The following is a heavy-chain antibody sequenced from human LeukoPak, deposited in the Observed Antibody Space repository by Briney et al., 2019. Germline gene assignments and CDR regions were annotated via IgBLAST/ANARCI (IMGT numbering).Heavy chain of an antibody. J-gene: IGHJ4*02. Sequence: GGSLRLSCVASGFTISGHAMSWVRQAPAKGLEWVSITVAGYSETHYADSVRGRFTISRDDSSNTLSLEMSRLGADDTGTYYCVKDFCRGGNCPFPFFDSWGQGTVVTVSS. CDR3: VKDFCRGGNCPFPFFDS. CDR1: GFTISGHA. V-gene: IGHV3-23*01. D-gene: IGHD4-23*01. CDR2: TVAGYSET.